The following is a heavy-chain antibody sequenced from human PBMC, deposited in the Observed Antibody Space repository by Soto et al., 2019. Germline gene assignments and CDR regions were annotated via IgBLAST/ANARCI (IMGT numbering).Heavy chain of an antibody. V-gene: IGHV2-5*02. Sequence: QITLRETGPPLVNPTQTLTLTCTLSGFSLTTDGAGVGWIRQPPGKALEWLALIYWDDDKRYSPSLRSRLTITKDTSKNQVVLTMTNVDPVDTATYYCAHRPLDYNSYAPYFDYWGQGTLVTVSS. J-gene: IGHJ4*02. CDR3: AHRPLDYNSYAPYFDY. CDR1: GFSLTTDGAG. CDR2: IYWDDDK. D-gene: IGHD4-4*01.